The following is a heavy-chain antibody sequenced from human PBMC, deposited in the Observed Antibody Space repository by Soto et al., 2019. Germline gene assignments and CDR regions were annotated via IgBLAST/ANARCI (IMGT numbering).Heavy chain of an antibody. Sequence: GGSLRLSCAASGFTFSSYSMNWVRQAPGKGLEWVSSISSSSSYIYYADSVKGRFTISRDNAKNSLYLQMNSLRAEDTAVYYCARDSDSSSWYDAFDIWGQGTMVTVSS. V-gene: IGHV3-21*01. CDR2: ISSSSSYI. D-gene: IGHD6-13*01. CDR1: GFTFSSYS. CDR3: ARDSDSSSWYDAFDI. J-gene: IGHJ3*02.